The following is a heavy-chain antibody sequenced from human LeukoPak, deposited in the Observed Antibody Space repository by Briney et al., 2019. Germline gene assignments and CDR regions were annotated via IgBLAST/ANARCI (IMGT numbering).Heavy chain of an antibody. CDR2: ISYDGSNK. J-gene: IGHJ6*02. V-gene: IGHV3-30-3*01. CDR3: ARGWKFHYYYYGMDV. Sequence: GRSLRLSCAASGFTFSSYAMHWVRQAPGKGLEWVAVISYDGSNKYYADSVKGRFTISRDNSKNTLYLQMNSLRAEDTAVYYCARGWKFHYYYYGMDVWGQGTTVTVSS. D-gene: IGHD1-1*01. CDR1: GFTFSSYA.